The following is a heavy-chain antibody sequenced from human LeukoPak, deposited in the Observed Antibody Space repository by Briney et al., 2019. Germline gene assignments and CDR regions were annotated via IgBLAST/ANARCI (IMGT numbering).Heavy chain of an antibody. V-gene: IGHV3-64*01. CDR3: ASAIGVYSSGWSWDY. Sequence: GGSLRLSCAASGFTFSSYVMYWVRQAPGKGLEYVSLISSNGGTTFYANSVKGRFTISRDNSKNTLYLQMGSLRAEDMAVYYCASAIGVYSSGWSWDYWGQGTLVTVSS. D-gene: IGHD6-19*01. CDR2: ISSNGGTT. J-gene: IGHJ4*02. CDR1: GFTFSSYV.